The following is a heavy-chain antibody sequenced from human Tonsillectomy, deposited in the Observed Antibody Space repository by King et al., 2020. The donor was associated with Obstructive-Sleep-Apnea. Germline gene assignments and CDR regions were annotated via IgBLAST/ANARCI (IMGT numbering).Heavy chain of an antibody. J-gene: IGHJ4*02. CDR2: IYYSGST. V-gene: IGHV4-59*01. Sequence: VQLQESGPGLVKPSETLSLTCTVSGGSISSYYWSWLRQPPGKGLEWIGYIYYSGSTNYNPSLKSRVTISVDTSKNQFSLKLSSVTAADTAVYYCARGVIGQQLAQGSSPFDYWGQGTLVTVSS. CDR1: GGSISSYY. CDR3: ARGVIGQQLAQGSSPFDY. D-gene: IGHD6-13*01.